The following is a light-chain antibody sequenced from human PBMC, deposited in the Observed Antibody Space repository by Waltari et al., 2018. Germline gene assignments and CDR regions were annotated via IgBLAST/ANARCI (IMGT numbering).Light chain of an antibody. CDR1: SSNIGAGYD. V-gene: IGLV1-40*01. J-gene: IGLJ3*02. CDR3: QSYDSRLRAWV. CDR2: GKS. Sequence: QSVLTQPPSVSGAPGQRVTISCTWSSSNIGAGYDVHLYRPLPATAPKLLIYGKSTRPAGVPDRFSASKAGASAPLAITGLQAEDEADYDCQSYDSRLRAWVFGGGTQLTVL.